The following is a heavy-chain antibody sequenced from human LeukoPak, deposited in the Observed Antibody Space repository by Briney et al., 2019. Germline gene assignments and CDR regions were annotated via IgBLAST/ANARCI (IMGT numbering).Heavy chain of an antibody. CDR2: IYYSGST. J-gene: IGHJ2*01. CDR1: GGSISSYY. Sequence: SETLSLTCTVSGGSISSYYWSWIRQPPGKGLEWIGYIYYSGSTNYNPSLKSRVTISVDTSKNQFSLKLSSVTAADTAVYYCARDPLYYDILTGYYDYWYFDLWGRGTLVTVSS. CDR3: ARDPLYYDILTGYYDYWYFDL. D-gene: IGHD3-9*01. V-gene: IGHV4-59*01.